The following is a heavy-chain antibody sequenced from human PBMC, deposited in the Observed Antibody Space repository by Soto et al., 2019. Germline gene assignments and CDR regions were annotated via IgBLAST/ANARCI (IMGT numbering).Heavy chain of an antibody. CDR1: GFTFSDYY. Sequence: GGSLRLSCAASGFTFSDYYMSWIRQAPGKGLEWVSYISSSSSYTNYADSVKGRFTISRDNAKNSLYLQKNSLRAEDTAVYYCARVEAARSVYYYYGMDVWGQGTTVTVSS. CDR2: ISSSSSYT. J-gene: IGHJ6*02. CDR3: ARVEAARSVYYYYGMDV. D-gene: IGHD6-6*01. V-gene: IGHV3-11*06.